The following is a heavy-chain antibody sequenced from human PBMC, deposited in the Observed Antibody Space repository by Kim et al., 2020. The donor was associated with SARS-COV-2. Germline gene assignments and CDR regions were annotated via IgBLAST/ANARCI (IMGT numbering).Heavy chain of an antibody. J-gene: IGHJ4*02. Sequence: VKGRFTISRDDFKSNAYLQMNSLKSEDTAVYYCTRVHYYYDSSGPTDFDCWGQGTLVTVSS. V-gene: IGHV3-49*02. D-gene: IGHD3-22*01. CDR3: TRVHYYYDSSGPTDFDC.